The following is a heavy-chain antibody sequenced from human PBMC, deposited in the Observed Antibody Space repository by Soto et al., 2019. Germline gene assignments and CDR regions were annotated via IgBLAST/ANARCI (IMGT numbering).Heavy chain of an antibody. J-gene: IGHJ4*02. Sequence: QVQLVESGGGVVQPGRSLRLSCAASGFTFSSYGMHWVRQAPGKGLEWVAVISYDGSNKYYEASVKGRFTISRDNSKNTLYLQMNSLRAEDTAVYYCAKDRARYCGGGSCYSIFDYWGQGTLVTVSS. CDR2: ISYDGSNK. V-gene: IGHV3-30*18. D-gene: IGHD2-15*01. CDR3: AKDRARYCGGGSCYSIFDY. CDR1: GFTFSSYG.